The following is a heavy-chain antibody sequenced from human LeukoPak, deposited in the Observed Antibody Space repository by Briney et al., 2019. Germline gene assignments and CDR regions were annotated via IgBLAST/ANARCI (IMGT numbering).Heavy chain of an antibody. CDR2: INPSGGST. V-gene: IGHV1-46*01. CDR1: GYTFTSYY. J-gene: IGHJ1*01. Sequence: GASVKVSCKASGYTFTSYYMHWVRQAPGQGLEWMGIINPSGGSTSYAQKFQGRVTMTRDTSTSTVYMELSSLRSDDTAVYYCARRFRDSSSSRAEYFQHWGQGTLVTVSS. CDR3: ARRFRDSSSSRAEYFQH. D-gene: IGHD6-13*01.